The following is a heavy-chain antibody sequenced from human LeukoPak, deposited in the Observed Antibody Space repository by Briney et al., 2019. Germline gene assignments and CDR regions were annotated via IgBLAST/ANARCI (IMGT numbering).Heavy chain of an antibody. CDR2: ISAYNGNT. Sequence: ASVKVSCKASGYTFTSYGISWVRQAPGQGLEWMGWISAYNGNTNYAQKLQGRVTMTTDTSTSTAYMELRSLRSDDTAVYYCAREVHYYGSGSYYKRFDYWGQGTLVTVSS. D-gene: IGHD3-10*01. CDR3: AREVHYYGSGSYYKRFDY. CDR1: GYTFTSYG. V-gene: IGHV1-18*01. J-gene: IGHJ4*02.